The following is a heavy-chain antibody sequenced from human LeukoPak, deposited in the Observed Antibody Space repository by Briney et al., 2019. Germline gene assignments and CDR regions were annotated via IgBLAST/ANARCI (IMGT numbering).Heavy chain of an antibody. CDR3: ARNPPHYDDSAFDI. J-gene: IGHJ3*02. V-gene: IGHV3-66*01. Sequence: GGSLSLSCVASEFTASSNYMNWVRPAPGRGLEWVSVIYAGVTTYYANSVKSRFTISRDKSKNTLYLQVSSLRAEDTAVYYCARNPPHYDDSAFDIWGQGTMVTVSS. CDR1: EFTASSNY. D-gene: IGHD3-9*01. CDR2: IYAGVTT.